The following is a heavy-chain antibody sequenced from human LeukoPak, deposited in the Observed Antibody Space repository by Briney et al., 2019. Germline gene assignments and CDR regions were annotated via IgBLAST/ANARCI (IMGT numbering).Heavy chain of an antibody. D-gene: IGHD3-22*01. Sequence: ASVKVSCKASGYTFTSYGISWVRQAPGQGLEWMGWISPYNGNTNYAQKLQGRVTMTTDTSTSTAYMELRSLRSDDTAVYYCARESRFGGYDSSGYYLSDYWGQGTLVTVSS. V-gene: IGHV1-18*01. CDR3: ARESRFGGYDSSGYYLSDY. CDR2: ISPYNGNT. CDR1: GYTFTSYG. J-gene: IGHJ4*02.